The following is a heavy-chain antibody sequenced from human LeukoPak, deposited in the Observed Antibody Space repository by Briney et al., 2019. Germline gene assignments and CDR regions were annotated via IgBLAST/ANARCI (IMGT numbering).Heavy chain of an antibody. J-gene: IGHJ4*02. V-gene: IGHV3-9*01. D-gene: IGHD5-24*01. Sequence: GGSLRLSCAASGFTFDDYAMHWVRQAPGKGLEWVSGISWNNGSIGYADSVKGRFTISRDNAKNSLYLQMNSLRAEDTALYYCAKDAEMPISSNIDYWGQGTLVTVSS. CDR1: GFTFDDYA. CDR3: AKDAEMPISSNIDY. CDR2: ISWNNGSI.